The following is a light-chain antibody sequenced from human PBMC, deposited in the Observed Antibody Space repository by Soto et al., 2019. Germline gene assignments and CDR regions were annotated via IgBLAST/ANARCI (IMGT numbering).Light chain of an antibody. V-gene: IGLV2-14*03. Sequence: QSVLTQPASVPGSPGQSITISCTGTSSDVGAYDYVSWYQHHPGKAPKLMIYDVSNRPSGVSYRFSGSKSGDTASLTISGLQAEDEADYYCTSYTSSSTPYVFGTGTKVTVL. CDR2: DVS. CDR3: TSYTSSSTPYV. CDR1: SSDVGAYDY. J-gene: IGLJ1*01.